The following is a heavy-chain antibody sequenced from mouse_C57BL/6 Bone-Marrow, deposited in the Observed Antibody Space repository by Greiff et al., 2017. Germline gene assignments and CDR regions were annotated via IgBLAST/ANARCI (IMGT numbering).Heavy chain of an antibody. CDR1: GYTFTSYG. J-gene: IGHJ3*01. D-gene: IGHD1-1*01. V-gene: IGHV1-81*01. CDR2: IYPRSGNT. CDR3: ASQNYSYGSSLGFAY. Sequence: VQLQESGAELARPGASVKLSCKASGYTFTSYGISWVKQRTGQGLEWIGEIYPRSGNTYYNEKFKGKATLTADKSSSTAYMVLRSLTSEDSAVYFCASQNYSYGSSLGFAYWGQGALVTVAA.